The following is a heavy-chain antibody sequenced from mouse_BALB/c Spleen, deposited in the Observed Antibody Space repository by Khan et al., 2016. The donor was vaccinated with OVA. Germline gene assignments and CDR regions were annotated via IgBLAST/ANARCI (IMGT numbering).Heavy chain of an antibody. CDR2: IWSGGST. CDR1: GFSLTDYG. CDR3: ARNYDYDEGLAY. Sequence: QVQLKQSGPGLVAPSQSLSITCTISGFSLTDYGVHWIRQSPGKGLEWLGVIWSGGSTDYDAAFISRLSISKDSSKSQVFFKMTSLQVNDTAIYYCARNYDYDEGLAYWGQGTLVTVSA. J-gene: IGHJ3*01. D-gene: IGHD2-4*01. V-gene: IGHV2-2*02.